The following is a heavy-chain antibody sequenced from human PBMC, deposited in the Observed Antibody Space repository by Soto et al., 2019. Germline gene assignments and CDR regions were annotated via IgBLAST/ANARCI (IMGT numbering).Heavy chain of an antibody. CDR3: ARDTYQLLYAFDI. CDR1: GFTFSDYY. J-gene: IGHJ3*02. D-gene: IGHD2-2*01. V-gene: IGHV3-11*01. CDR2: ISSSGSTI. Sequence: QVQLVESGGGLVKPGGSLRLSCAASGFTFSDYYMSWIRQAPGKGLEWVSYISSSGSTIYYADSVKGRFTISRDNAKTSLYLQMTSRRAEDTAVYYCARDTYQLLYAFDIWGQGTMVTVSS.